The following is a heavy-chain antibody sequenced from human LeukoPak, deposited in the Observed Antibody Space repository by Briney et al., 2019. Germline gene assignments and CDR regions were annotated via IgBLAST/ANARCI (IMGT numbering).Heavy chain of an antibody. CDR3: AKGRTLDY. J-gene: IGHJ4*02. V-gene: IGHV3-23*01. CDR2: ISNSGSST. Sequence: GGSLRLSCAASGFTFSTYAMNWVRQAPGKGLEWVSAISNSGSSTYCADSVKGRFTISRDTSKNTLYLQMNSLRAEDTAVYYCAKGRTLDYWGQGTLVTVSS. CDR1: GFTFSTYA.